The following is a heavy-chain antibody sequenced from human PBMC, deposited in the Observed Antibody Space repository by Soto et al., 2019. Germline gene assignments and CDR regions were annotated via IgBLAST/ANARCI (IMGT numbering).Heavy chain of an antibody. J-gene: IGHJ4*02. CDR1: GYSFTSYW. Sequence: PGESLKISCKGSGYSFTSYWIGWVRQMPGKGLEWMGIIYPGDSDTRYSPSFQGQVTISADKSISTAYLQWSSLKASDTAMYYCARGRGYDFWCGYSRTFDYWGQGTLVTVSS. CDR2: IYPGDSDT. V-gene: IGHV5-51*01. D-gene: IGHD3-3*01. CDR3: ARGRGYDFWCGYSRTFDY.